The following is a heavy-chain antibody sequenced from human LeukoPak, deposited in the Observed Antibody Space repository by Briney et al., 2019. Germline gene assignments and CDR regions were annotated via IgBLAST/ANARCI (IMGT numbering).Heavy chain of an antibody. CDR1: GFTPCNAW. CDR3: TTDRQIPSPYFDY. CDR2: TKSKTDGGTT. Sequence: GGSLRLSCAASGFTPCNAWLSWVREAPGKALEGVGRTKSKTDGGTTDYAAPVKGRFTISRDDSKNTLYLQMNSLKTEDTAVYYCTTDRQIPSPYFDYWGQGTLVTVSS. J-gene: IGHJ4*02. V-gene: IGHV3-15*01.